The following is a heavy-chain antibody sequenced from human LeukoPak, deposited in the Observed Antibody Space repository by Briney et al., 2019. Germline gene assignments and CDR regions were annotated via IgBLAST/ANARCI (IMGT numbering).Heavy chain of an antibody. CDR3: ATYSDSSIWYWFDL. Sequence: SETLSLTCTVSGGSISSYYWSWIRQPPGKGLEWIGYIYYSGSTNYNPSLKSRLTMSLDTSKNQFSLKLSSVTAADTAVYYCATYSDSSIWYWFDLWGQGTLVTDSS. V-gene: IGHV4-59*01. J-gene: IGHJ5*02. CDR1: GGSISSYY. D-gene: IGHD6-13*01. CDR2: IYYSGST.